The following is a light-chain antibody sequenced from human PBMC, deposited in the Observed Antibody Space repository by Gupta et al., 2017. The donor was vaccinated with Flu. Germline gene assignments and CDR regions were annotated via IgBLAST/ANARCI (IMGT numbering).Light chain of an antibody. V-gene: IGKV3-15*01. CDR3: QQDVNWPYT. CDR2: GAS. Sequence: EIVMTQSPDTLSMSPGEKATLSCRASLIIYSNLAWYQQKSGQAPRLLMSGASTRASGVPARFSGSGSGADYTLTISSRQSEDFAVYYCQQDVNWPYTFGQGTKVEIK. CDR1: LIIYSN. J-gene: IGKJ2*01.